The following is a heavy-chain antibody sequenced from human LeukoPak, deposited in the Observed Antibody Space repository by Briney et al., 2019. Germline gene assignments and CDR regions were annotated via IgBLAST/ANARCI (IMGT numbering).Heavy chain of an antibody. D-gene: IGHD3-10*01. CDR2: IYYSGST. CDR1: GGSISSGGYY. Sequence: PSQTLSLTCTVSGGSISSGGYYWSWIRQHPGKGLEWIGYIYYSGSTYYNPSLKSRVTISVDTSKNQFSLKLSSVTAADTAVYYCARGRRATMVRGVAYNWFDPWGQGTLVTVSS. CDR3: ARGRRATMVRGVAYNWFDP. V-gene: IGHV4-31*03. J-gene: IGHJ5*02.